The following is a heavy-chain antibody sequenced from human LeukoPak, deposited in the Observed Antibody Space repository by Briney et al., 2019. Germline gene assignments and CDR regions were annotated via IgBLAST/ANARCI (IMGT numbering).Heavy chain of an antibody. CDR3: AGPGADSSGWYYFDY. CDR1: GYSFTSYW. J-gene: IGHJ4*02. D-gene: IGHD6-19*01. V-gene: IGHV5-51*01. Sequence: GESLKISCKGSGYSFTSYWIGWVRQMPGKGLEWMGIIYPGDSDTRYSPSFQGQVTISADKSISTAYLQWSSLKASDTAVYYCAGPGADSSGWYYFDYWGQGTLVTVSS. CDR2: IYPGDSDT.